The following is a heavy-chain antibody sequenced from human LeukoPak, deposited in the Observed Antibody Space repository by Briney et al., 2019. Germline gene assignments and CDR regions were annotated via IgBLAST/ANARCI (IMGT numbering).Heavy chain of an antibody. CDR1: GYSISSGYY. CDR3: ARGARGDDIVVVVAATPDPHFDY. Sequence: SETLSLACNVSGYSISSGYYWGWIRQPPGKGLEWIGSAYHSGIFYYNPSLASRVTISLDTSKNQFSLKLSSVTAADTAVYYCARGARGDDIVVVVAATPDPHFDYWGQGTLVTVSS. D-gene: IGHD2-15*01. CDR2: AYHSGIF. V-gene: IGHV4-38-2*02. J-gene: IGHJ4*02.